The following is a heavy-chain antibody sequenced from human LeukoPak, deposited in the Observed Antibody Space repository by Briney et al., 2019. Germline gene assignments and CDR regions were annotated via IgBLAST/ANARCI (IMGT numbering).Heavy chain of an antibody. Sequence: GGSLRLSCAASGFTLSSYEMNWVRQAPGKGLEWISYISSSGSTMYYADSVKGRFTISRDNAKNSLYLQMNSLRAEDTAIYYRASSSWYALDYWGQGTLVTVSS. CDR3: ASSSWYALDY. J-gene: IGHJ4*02. CDR1: GFTLSSYE. CDR2: ISSSGSTM. D-gene: IGHD6-13*01. V-gene: IGHV3-48*03.